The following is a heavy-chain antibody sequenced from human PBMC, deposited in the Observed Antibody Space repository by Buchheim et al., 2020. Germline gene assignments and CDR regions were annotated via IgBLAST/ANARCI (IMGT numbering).Heavy chain of an antibody. J-gene: IGHJ4*02. D-gene: IGHD3-22*01. CDR2: ISYDGSNK. V-gene: IGHV3-30*04. CDR3: EAEEGVSYYHSSGADVVDF. CDR1: GFTFSTYT. Sequence: QVQLVESGGGVVQPGRSLRLSCAASGFTFSTYTMHWVRQAPGKGLEWVAVISYDGSNKYYADSVKGRFTISRDNSKNTLYLQINSLRAEDTAVYYCEAEEGVSYYHSSGADVVDFWGQGTLDTVSS.